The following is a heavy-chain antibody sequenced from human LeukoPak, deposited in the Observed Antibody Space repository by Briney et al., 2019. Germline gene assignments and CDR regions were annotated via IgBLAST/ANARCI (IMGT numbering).Heavy chain of an antibody. D-gene: IGHD6-19*01. J-gene: IGHJ3*02. CDR2: IYSGGSR. CDR3: ARVRLDSSERYLDAFEN. V-gene: IGHV3-53*01. Sequence: GGSLRLSCAASGFTVSSNYMTWVRQAPGKGLEWVSSIYSGGSRDYADSVQGRFTISRDNSKNTVFLQMNSLRAEDTAVYYCARVRLDSSERYLDAFENWGQGTMVTVSS. CDR1: GFTVSSNY.